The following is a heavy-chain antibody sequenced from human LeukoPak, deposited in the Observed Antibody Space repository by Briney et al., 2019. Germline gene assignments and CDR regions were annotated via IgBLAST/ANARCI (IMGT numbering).Heavy chain of an antibody. CDR1: GFTFTSYW. V-gene: IGHV3-7*03. Sequence: GGSLRLSCEASGFTFTSYWMSWVRQAPGKGPEWVAHIKENGNEQYYADSVRGRFTISRDNAKNSLYLQLNSLRAEDTALYYCARDNPPDYWGQGTLVTVSS. CDR3: ARDNPPDY. CDR2: IKENGNEQ. J-gene: IGHJ4*02.